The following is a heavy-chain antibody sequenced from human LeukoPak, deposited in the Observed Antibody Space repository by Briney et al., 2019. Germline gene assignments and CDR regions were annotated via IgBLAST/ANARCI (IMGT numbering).Heavy chain of an antibody. V-gene: IGHV3-23*01. J-gene: IGHJ2*01. CDR3: AKDPGRKLGIWYFDL. D-gene: IGHD7-27*01. CDR2: SGIVGST. Sequence: SGIVGSTYYADSVKGRFTISRDNSTNTLYLQMTSLRAEDTAVYYCAKDPGRKLGIWYFDLWGRGTLVTVSS.